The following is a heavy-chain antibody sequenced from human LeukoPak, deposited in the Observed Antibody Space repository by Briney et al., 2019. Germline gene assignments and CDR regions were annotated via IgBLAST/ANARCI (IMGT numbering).Heavy chain of an antibody. Sequence: GGSLRLSCAASGFTFHDYAMHWVRQAPGKGLEWVSGVCWNSGSIGYADSVKGRFTISRDNAKNSLYLQTNSLRPWDMALYYFARDGGSGLDYWGQGTLVTVSS. CDR1: GFTFHDYA. V-gene: IGHV3-9*03. J-gene: IGHJ4*02. CDR2: VCWNSGSI. D-gene: IGHD6-19*01. CDR3: ARDGGSGLDY.